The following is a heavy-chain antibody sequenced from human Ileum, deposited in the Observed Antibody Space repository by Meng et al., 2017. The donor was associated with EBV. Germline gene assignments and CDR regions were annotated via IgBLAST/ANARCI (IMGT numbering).Heavy chain of an antibody. CDR1: GDSMTNNNG. Sequence: LRGSGPVLVKSSGTLSLTCGVSGDSMTNNNGWTWVRQPPGKGLEWIGEIYHSGSTNYNPSLQSRATISVDMSQKQFSLKLRSVTAADTAVYYCARTGVGLAFDYWGLGTLVTVSS. D-gene: IGHD2-8*01. V-gene: IGHV4-4*02. CDR3: ARTGVGLAFDY. CDR2: IYHSGST. J-gene: IGHJ4*02.